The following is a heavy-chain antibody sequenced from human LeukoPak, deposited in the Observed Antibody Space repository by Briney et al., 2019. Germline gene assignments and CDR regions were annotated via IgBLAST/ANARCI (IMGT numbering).Heavy chain of an antibody. D-gene: IGHD3-22*01. Sequence: PSETLSLTCTVSGGSISSGVYYWSWIRQHPGRGLEWIGYIYYSGSTYYSPSLKSRVTISVDTSKNQFSLTLSSVTAADTAVYYCARGDNSSYYGYWGQGSLVTVSS. CDR1: GGSISSGVYY. CDR3: ARGDNSSYYGY. CDR2: IYYSGST. J-gene: IGHJ4*02. V-gene: IGHV4-31*03.